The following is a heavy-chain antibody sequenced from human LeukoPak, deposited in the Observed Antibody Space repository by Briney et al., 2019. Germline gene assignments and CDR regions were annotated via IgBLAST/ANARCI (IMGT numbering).Heavy chain of an antibody. CDR3: AREGGYGDCFDY. V-gene: IGHV1-2*02. J-gene: IGHJ4*02. CDR1: GYTFTGYY. CDR2: INPNSGGT. Sequence: ASVTVSCKASGYTFTGYYMHWVRQAPGQGLEWMGWINPNSGGTNYAQKFQGRVTMTRDTSISTAYMELSRLRSDDTAVYYCAREGGYGDCFDYWGQGTLVTVSS. D-gene: IGHD4-17*01.